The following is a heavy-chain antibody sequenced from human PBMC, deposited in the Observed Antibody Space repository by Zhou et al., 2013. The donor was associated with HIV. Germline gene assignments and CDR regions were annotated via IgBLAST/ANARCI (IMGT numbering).Heavy chain of an antibody. J-gene: IGHJ3*02. Sequence: QVQLVQSGAEVKKPGSSVKVSCKASGGTFSSYAISWVRQAPGQGLEWMGGIIPIFGTANYAQKFQGRVTITADESTSTAYMELSSLRSEDTAVYYCARGSPDIVVVPAATTSRGDAFDIWGQGDNGHRLF. CDR1: GGTFSSYA. D-gene: IGHD2-2*01. V-gene: IGHV1-69*12. CDR3: ARGSPDIVVVPAATTSRGDAFDI. CDR2: IIPIFGTA.